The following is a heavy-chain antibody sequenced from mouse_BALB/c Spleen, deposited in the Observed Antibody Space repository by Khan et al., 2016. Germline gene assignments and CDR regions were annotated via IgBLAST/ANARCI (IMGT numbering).Heavy chain of an antibody. Sequence: QVQLQQSGPELVRPGESVKISCKGSGYTVTDYAMHWVKQSHAKSLEWIGVISIYYDNTNYNQKFKGKATMTVDKSSSTAYMELARLTSEDSAIYYCARRYDYDVGYSDVWGAGTTVTVSS. D-gene: IGHD2-4*01. J-gene: IGHJ1*01. V-gene: IGHV1S137*01. CDR3: ARRYDYDVGYSDV. CDR2: ISIYYDNT. CDR1: GYTVTDYA.